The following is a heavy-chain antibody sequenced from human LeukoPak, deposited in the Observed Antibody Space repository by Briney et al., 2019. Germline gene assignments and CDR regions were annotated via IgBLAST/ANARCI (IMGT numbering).Heavy chain of an antibody. Sequence: SQTLSLTCAISGDSVSSNSASWNWIRQSPSRGLEWLGRTYYRSKWYNDYAVSVKSRITINPDTSKNQFSLQLNSETPEDTAVYYCARRQYYYDTSGYWNFDYWGQGTLVTVSS. CDR3: ARRQYYYDTSGYWNFDY. D-gene: IGHD3-22*01. J-gene: IGHJ4*02. CDR1: GDSVSSNSAS. V-gene: IGHV6-1*01. CDR2: TYYRSKWYN.